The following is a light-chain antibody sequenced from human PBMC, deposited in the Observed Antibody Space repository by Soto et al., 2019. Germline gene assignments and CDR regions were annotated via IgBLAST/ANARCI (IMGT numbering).Light chain of an antibody. V-gene: IGKV3-20*01. CDR3: QRYGSSPLYA. Sequence: EIVLTQSPGTLSLSPGERATFSCRTSQTVSSDYLVWYQQRPGLAPRLLIHGTSNRATGIPDRFSGSGSGTDFTLTISALEPEDSAVYYCQRYGSSPLYAFGQGTKVEIK. CDR1: QTVSSDY. J-gene: IGKJ2*01. CDR2: GTS.